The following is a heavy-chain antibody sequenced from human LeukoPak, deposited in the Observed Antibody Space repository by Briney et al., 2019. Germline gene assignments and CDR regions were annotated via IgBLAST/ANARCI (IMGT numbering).Heavy chain of an antibody. CDR3: AKDIGSYYDY. D-gene: IGHD3-10*01. CDR1: GFTFRTYG. J-gene: IGHJ4*02. V-gene: IGHV3-30*02. CDR2: IWYGGDNK. Sequence: PGGSLRLSCAASGFTFRTYGMHWVRQAPGKGLEWVAFIWYGGDNKYYADSVKGRFTISRDNSKNTLYLEMNSLRAEDTAVYYCAKDIGSYYDYWGQGILVTVSS.